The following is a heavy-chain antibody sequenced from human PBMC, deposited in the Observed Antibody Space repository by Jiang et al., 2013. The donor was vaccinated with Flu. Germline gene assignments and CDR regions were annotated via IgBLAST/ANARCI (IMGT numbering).Heavy chain of an antibody. J-gene: IGHJ6*02. CDR1: DYA. Sequence: DYAMSWFRQAPGKGLEWVGFIRSKAYGGTTEYAASVKGRFTISRDDSKSIAYLQMNSLKTEDTAVYYCTAAAVAGPRVNYYGMDVWGQGTTVTVSS. D-gene: IGHD6-19*01. CDR3: TAAAVAGPRVNYYGMDV. V-gene: IGHV3-49*03. CDR2: IRSKAYGGTT.